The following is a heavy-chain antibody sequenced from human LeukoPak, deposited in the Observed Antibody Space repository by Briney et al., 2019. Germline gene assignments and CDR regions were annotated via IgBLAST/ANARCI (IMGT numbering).Heavy chain of an antibody. J-gene: IGHJ6*03. Sequence: PSETLSLTCAVYGGSFSGYYWSWIRQPPGKGLEWIGEINHSGSTNYNPSLKSRVTISVDTSKNQFSLKLSSVTAADTAVYYCARLYGSGSVKSKITRYYYYMDVWGKGTTVTISS. CDR2: INHSGST. CDR3: ARLYGSGSVKSKITRYYYYMDV. CDR1: GGSFSGYY. D-gene: IGHD3-10*01. V-gene: IGHV4-34*01.